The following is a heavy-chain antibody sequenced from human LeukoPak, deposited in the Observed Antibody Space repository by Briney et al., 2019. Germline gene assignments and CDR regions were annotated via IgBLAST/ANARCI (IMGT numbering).Heavy chain of an antibody. CDR2: ISWNSDNI. J-gene: IGHJ4*02. CDR3: AKAPVYGSGTRSYFDY. Sequence: GGSLRLSCAASGFTFDDYAMHWVRQAPGKGLEWVSGISWNSDNIGYADSVKGRFIISRDNAKNSLYLQMNCLRTEDTAFYYCAKAPVYGSGTRSYFDYWGQGTLVTVSS. V-gene: IGHV3-9*01. D-gene: IGHD3-10*01. CDR1: GFTFDDYA.